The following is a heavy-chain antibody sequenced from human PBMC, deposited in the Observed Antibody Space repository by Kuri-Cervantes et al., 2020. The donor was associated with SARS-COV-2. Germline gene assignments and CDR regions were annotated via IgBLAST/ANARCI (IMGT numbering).Heavy chain of an antibody. CDR3: TTLIDY. Sequence: GESLKISCAASGFTFSSYAMSWVRQAPGKGLEWVSAISGSGGSTYYADSVKGRFTISRDDSKNMAYLQMHSLRTEDTAVYYCTTLIDYWGQGALVTVSS. V-gene: IGHV3-23*01. J-gene: IGHJ4*02. CDR1: GFTFSSYA. CDR2: ISGSGGST.